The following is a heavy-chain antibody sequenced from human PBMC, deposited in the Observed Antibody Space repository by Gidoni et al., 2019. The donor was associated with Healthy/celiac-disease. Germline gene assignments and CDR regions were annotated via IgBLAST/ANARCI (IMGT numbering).Heavy chain of an antibody. Sequence: QVQLVQSGAEVQKPVASVKVSCKASGYTFTSSAIRWVRQAPGQVLEWMGWISAYNGNTNYEQKLKGRVTMTTDTSTSTAYMELRSLRSDDTAVYYCARDGGRIAVAGWQPAEFDYWGQGTLVTVSS. CDR3: ARDGGRIAVAGWQPAEFDY. CDR1: GYTFTSSA. D-gene: IGHD6-19*01. CDR2: ISAYNGNT. V-gene: IGHV1-18*01. J-gene: IGHJ4*02.